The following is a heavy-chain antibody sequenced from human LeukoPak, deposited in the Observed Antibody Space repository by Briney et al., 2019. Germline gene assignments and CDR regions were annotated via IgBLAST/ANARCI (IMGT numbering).Heavy chain of an antibody. CDR1: GGSVSSGNYY. V-gene: IGHV4-61*01. CDR3: ARDPFPMTTVTTSEY. CDR2: FYYSGNT. D-gene: IGHD4-17*01. J-gene: IGHJ4*02. Sequence: SETLSLTCTVSGGSVSSGNYYWSWIRQPPGKGLEWLGYFYYSGNTNYNPSLKSRVTISVDTSKNQFSLKLSSVTAADTAVYYCARDPFPMTTVTTSEYWGQGTLVTVSS.